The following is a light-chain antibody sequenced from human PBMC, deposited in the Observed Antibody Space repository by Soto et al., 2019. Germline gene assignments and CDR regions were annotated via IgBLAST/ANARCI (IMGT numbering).Light chain of an antibody. Sequence: IQMTQSPSSVSASVGDRVTITCRASQGISSYLALYQQKPGKAPKLLIYAASTLQSGVPSRFSGSGSGTDFTLTIICLQSEDFATYYCQQYYSYPPITFGQGTRLEIK. V-gene: IGKV1-8*01. CDR1: QGISSY. CDR3: QQYYSYPPIT. J-gene: IGKJ5*01. CDR2: AAS.